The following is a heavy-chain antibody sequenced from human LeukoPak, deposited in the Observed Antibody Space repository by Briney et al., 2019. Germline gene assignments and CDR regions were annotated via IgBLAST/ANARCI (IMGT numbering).Heavy chain of an antibody. J-gene: IGHJ4*02. CDR2: IYYSGST. V-gene: IGHV4-39*02. CDR1: GGSITSSTYY. CDR3: AKDDGSGSYYNVRGCCALGY. D-gene: IGHD3-10*01. Sequence: SETLSLTCTVSGGSITSSTYYWGWIRQPPGKGLEWIGSIYYSGSTYYNPSLKSRVTISVDTSKNQFSLKLSSVTAADTAVYYCAKDDGSGSYYNVRGCCALGYWGQGTLVTVSS.